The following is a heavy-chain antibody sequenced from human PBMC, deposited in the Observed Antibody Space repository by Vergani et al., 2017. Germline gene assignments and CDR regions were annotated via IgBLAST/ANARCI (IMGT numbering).Heavy chain of an antibody. D-gene: IGHD3-22*01. CDR2: IHPADSDT. J-gene: IGHJ4*02. CDR1: GYSFTNYW. Sequence: EVQLVQSGAEVKKPGESLKISCQISGYSFTNYWIGWVRQMPGKGLEWMGIIHPADSDTRYSQSFQGQVTISVDKSISTAYLQRSSLRAADSDMYYCARLYGRDSSGSKYFDYWGQGTLVTVSS. V-gene: IGHV5-51*01. CDR3: ARLYGRDSSGSKYFDY.